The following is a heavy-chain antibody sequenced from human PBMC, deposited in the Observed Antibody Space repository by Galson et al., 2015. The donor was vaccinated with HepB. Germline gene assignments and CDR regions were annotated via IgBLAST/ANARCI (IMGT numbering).Heavy chain of an antibody. CDR2: IKAKRDNYAT. CDR1: GFTFSGSP. J-gene: IGHJ3*02. V-gene: IGHV3-73*01. CDR3: TRLLTPNPDALDI. D-gene: IGHD1-26*01. Sequence: SLRLSCAASGFTFSGSPIHWVRQFSGKGLEWVGRIKAKRDNYATEYGASVKGRFTISRDDSNNMAYLQMKNLKTEDTALYFCTRLLTPNPDALDIWGQGTMVTVSS.